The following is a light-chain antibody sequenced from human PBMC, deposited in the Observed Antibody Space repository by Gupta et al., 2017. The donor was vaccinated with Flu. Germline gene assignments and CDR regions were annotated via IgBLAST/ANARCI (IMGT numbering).Light chain of an antibody. V-gene: IGLV4-69*01. Sequence: QLVLTQSPSASASLGASVKLTCILSSGHDNYAIAWHQQQPEKAPRFLMNVNSDGSHTKGDGIPDCSSCSTSAAVPHTTAHSLEAADEYYYYYPTCSNYWVFGGGTKLTVL. CDR2: VNSDGSH. CDR1: SGHDNYA. J-gene: IGLJ3*02. CDR3: PTCSNYWV.